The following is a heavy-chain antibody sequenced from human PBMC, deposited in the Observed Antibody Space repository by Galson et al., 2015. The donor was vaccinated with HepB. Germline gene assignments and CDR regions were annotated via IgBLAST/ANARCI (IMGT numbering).Heavy chain of an antibody. CDR2: ISGYSGIA. CDR3: ARYNHRDGYNLYDY. CDR1: RYIFTNYG. J-gene: IGHJ4*02. D-gene: IGHD5-24*01. V-gene: IGHV1-18*01. Sequence: SVKVSCKASRYIFTNYGITWVRQAPGQGLEWMGWISGYSGIADYAQKVQDRVTMTTDRSTSTGYLELRSLRSDDTAIYYCARYNHRDGYNLYDYWGQGTLVTVSS.